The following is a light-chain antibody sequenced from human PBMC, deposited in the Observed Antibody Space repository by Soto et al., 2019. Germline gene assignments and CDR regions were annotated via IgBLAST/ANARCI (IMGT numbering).Light chain of an antibody. CDR1: SGDIGSYNR. CDR3: SSYTNINTRACV. Sequence: QSALTQPASVSGSPGQSITISCTGTSGDIGSYNRVSWYQQHPGKAPKLIIYEVTDRPSGVSNRFSGSKSGNTASLTISGAQGEDEAEYYCSSYTNINTRACVFGTGTKLTVL. V-gene: IGLV2-14*01. CDR2: EVT. J-gene: IGLJ1*01.